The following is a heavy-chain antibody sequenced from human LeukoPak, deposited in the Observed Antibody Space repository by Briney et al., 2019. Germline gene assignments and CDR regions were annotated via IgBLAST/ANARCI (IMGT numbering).Heavy chain of an antibody. CDR2: ISGSGGST. CDR1: GFTFSSYA. J-gene: IGHJ6*03. Sequence: PGGSLRLSCAASGFTFSSYAMSWVRQAPGKGLEWVSAISGSGGSTYYADSVKGRFTICRDNSKITLYLQMNSLRAEDTAVYYCAKWAVPAAIFYDYYYMDVWGKGTTVTVSS. CDR3: AKWAVPAAIFYDYYYMDV. V-gene: IGHV3-23*01. D-gene: IGHD2-2*01.